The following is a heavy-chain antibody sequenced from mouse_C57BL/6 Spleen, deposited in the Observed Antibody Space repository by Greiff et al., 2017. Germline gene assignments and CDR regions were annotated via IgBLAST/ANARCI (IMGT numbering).Heavy chain of an antibody. CDR3: ARLYYGSSYWARDY. D-gene: IGHD1-1*01. V-gene: IGHV1-18*01. CDR2: INPNNGGT. CDR1: GYTFTDYN. J-gene: IGHJ4*01. Sequence: VQLQQSGPELVKPGASVKIPCKASGYTFTDYNMDWVKQSHGKSLEWIGDINPNNGGTIYNQKFKGKATLTLDKSSSTAYMELRSLTSEDTAVYYCARLYYGSSYWARDYWGQGTSVTVSS.